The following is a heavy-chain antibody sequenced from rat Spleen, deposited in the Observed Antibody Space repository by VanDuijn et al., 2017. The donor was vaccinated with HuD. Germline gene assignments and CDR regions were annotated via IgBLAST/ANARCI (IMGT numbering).Heavy chain of an antibody. J-gene: IGHJ2*01. V-gene: IGHV2-13*01. CDR3: TRDPDY. Sequence: QVQLKESGPGLVQPSQTLSLTCTVSGFPLSNYDVMWVRQPPGKGLEWMGVIKGDGNTDYISALKSRLSINRDTSKSQVFLKMNSLQTDDTAIYYCTRDPDYWGQGVMVTFSS. CDR2: IKGDGNT. CDR1: GFPLSNYD.